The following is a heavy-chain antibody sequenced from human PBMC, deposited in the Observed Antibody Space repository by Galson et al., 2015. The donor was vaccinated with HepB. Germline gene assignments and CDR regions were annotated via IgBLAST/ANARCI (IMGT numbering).Heavy chain of an antibody. Sequence: SLRLSCTASGVTFSNYAITWVRQAPGKGLEWISTIIRSVATTYYADSGKGRFTISTDNSKNTLYLEINSLRAEDTAVYYCANPIRIWNVRLWGQGTLVTVSS. D-gene: IGHD1-1*01. CDR1: GVTFSNYA. CDR2: IIRSVATT. J-gene: IGHJ4*02. CDR3: ANPIRIWNVRL. V-gene: IGHV3-23*01.